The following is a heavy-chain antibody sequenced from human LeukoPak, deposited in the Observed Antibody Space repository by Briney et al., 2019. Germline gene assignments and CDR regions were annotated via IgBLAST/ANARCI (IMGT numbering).Heavy chain of an antibody. CDR3: GRHHWGSVNS. J-gene: IGHJ4*02. Sequence: GGSLRLSCAASGFSFSSYWMHWVRQAPGKGLVWVSRIKTDGSSATYADSVKGRFSISRDNAKNTLYLQMSSLRAEDTAVYYCGRHHWGSVNSWGQGTLVTVSS. D-gene: IGHD7-27*01. CDR1: GFSFSSYW. CDR2: IKTDGSSA. V-gene: IGHV3-74*01.